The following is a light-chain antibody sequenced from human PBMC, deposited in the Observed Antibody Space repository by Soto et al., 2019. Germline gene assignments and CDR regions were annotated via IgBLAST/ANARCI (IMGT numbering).Light chain of an antibody. CDR2: DAS. J-gene: IGKJ1*01. V-gene: IGKV3-11*01. CDR1: QSVSSY. CDR3: HQYHNWPWK. Sequence: IVLTHSPATLSLSPWERSTLSCRASQSVSSYLAWYQQKPGQAPRLLIYDASNRATGIPARFSGSGSGTDFTLTISSLEPEDFAVYYCHQYHNWPWKFGQGTKVDIK.